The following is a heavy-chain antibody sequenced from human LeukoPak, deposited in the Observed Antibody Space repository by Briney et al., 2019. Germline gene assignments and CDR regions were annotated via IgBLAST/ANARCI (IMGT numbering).Heavy chain of an antibody. CDR3: ETNILFGDIITCFDP. CDR2: INPNSGGT. CDR1: GYTFTGYY. D-gene: IGHD3-16*01. J-gene: IGHJ5*02. V-gene: IGHV1-2*02. Sequence: GASVKVSCKASGYTFTGYYMHWVRQAPGQGLEWMGWINPNSGGTNYAQKFQGRVTMTRDTSISTAYMELSSLRYDDTAVYYCETNILFGDIITCFDPWGRGTLVTVSP.